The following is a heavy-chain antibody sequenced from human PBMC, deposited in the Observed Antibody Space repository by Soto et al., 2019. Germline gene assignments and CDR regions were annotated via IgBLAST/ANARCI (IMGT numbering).Heavy chain of an antibody. J-gene: IGHJ4*02. D-gene: IGHD4-4*01. CDR3: GKAGAVSDYTNLAY. Sequence: EVQLVESGGVVVQPGGSLRLSCAASGFTFDDYSMHWVRQAPGKGLEWVSLISWDGGSTYYADSVKGRFTISRDNSKNSLYLQMNSLTTEDTAFYYCGKAGAVSDYTNLAYWGQGALVTVSS. CDR1: GFTFDDYS. CDR2: ISWDGGST. V-gene: IGHV3-43*01.